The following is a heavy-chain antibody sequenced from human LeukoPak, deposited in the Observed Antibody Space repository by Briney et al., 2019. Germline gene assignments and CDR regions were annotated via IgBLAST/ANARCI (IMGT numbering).Heavy chain of an antibody. D-gene: IGHD4-17*01. J-gene: IGHJ5*02. CDR3: ATWEGTVTTRWFDP. CDR1: GYTLTELS. Sequence: ASVKVSCKVSGYTLTELSMHWVRQAPGEGLEWMGGFDPEDGETIYAQKFQGRVTMTEDTSTDTAYMELSSLRSEDTAVYYCATWEGTVTTRWFDPWGQGTLVTVSS. V-gene: IGHV1-24*01. CDR2: FDPEDGET.